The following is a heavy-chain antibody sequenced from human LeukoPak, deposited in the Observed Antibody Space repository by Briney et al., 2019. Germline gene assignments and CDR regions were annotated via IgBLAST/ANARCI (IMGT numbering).Heavy chain of an antibody. CDR3: ARALDPRIAAAGTWYSVDFQH. CDR2: IKAKAHGGTI. Sequence: GGSLRLSCAASGFTFINAWMAWVRQAPGKGLELVGRIKAKAHGGTIEYAAPVKGRFTISSDDSKNTLYLQMNSLRAEDTAVYYCARALDPRIAAAGTWYSVDFQHWGQGTLVTVSS. D-gene: IGHD6-13*01. J-gene: IGHJ1*01. CDR1: GFTFINAW. V-gene: IGHV3-15*01.